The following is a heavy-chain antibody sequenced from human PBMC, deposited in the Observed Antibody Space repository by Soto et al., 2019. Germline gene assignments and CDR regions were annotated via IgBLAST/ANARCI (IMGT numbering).Heavy chain of an antibody. CDR1: GFTFSSYA. Sequence: GGSLRLPCAASGFTFSSYAMHWVRQAPGKGLEYVSAISSNGGSTYYANSVKGRFTISRDNSKNTLYLQMGSLRAEDMAVYYCARGPGYYFDYWGQGTLVTVSS. CDR3: ARGPGYYFDY. CDR2: ISSNGGST. J-gene: IGHJ4*02. V-gene: IGHV3-64*01.